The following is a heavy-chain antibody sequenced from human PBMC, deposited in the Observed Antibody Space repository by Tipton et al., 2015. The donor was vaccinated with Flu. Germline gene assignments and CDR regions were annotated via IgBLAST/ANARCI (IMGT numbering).Heavy chain of an antibody. CDR3: GKAGGSDWWPYSYYLNR. V-gene: IGHV3-23*01. CDR1: GFAFNTYA. CDR2: ISNSAANT. Sequence: SLRLSCATSGFAFNTYAMSWVRQAPGKGPQWVSSISNSAANTNYAGSVRGRFTISRDNSKNELYLQMNNLRVEDTAIYYCGKAGGSDWWPYSYYLNRWGRGILVTVSS. J-gene: IGHJ4*02. D-gene: IGHD6-19*01.